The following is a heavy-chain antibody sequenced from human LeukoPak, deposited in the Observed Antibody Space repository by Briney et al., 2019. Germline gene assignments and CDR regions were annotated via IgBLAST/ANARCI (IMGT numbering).Heavy chain of an antibody. D-gene: IGHD5-18*01. Sequence: GGSLRLSCAASGFTFSSYGMHWVRQAPGKGLEWVAFIRYDGSNKYYADSVKGRFTISRDNSKNTLYLQMNSPRAEDTAVYYCAKDGSSQEYSYGLYYFDYWGQGTLVTVSS. CDR3: AKDGSSQEYSYGLYYFDY. V-gene: IGHV3-30*02. J-gene: IGHJ4*02. CDR2: IRYDGSNK. CDR1: GFTFSSYG.